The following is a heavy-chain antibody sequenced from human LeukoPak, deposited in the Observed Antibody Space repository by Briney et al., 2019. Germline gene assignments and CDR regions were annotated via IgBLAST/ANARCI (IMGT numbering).Heavy chain of an antibody. CDR2: ISSGSSTI. Sequence: GGSLRLSCAASGFTFSTFDMNWVRRAPGKGLEWVSYISSGSSTIYYADSVKGRFTISRDNAKNSLYLQMNSLRAEDTAVYYCASERGGGTAMVHFDYWGQGTLVTVSS. V-gene: IGHV3-48*01. CDR1: GFTFSTFD. CDR3: ASERGGGTAMVHFDY. D-gene: IGHD5-18*01. J-gene: IGHJ4*02.